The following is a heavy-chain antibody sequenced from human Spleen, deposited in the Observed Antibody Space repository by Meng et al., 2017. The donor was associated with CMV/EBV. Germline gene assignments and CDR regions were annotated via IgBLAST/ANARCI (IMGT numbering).Heavy chain of an antibody. J-gene: IGHJ6*02. D-gene: IGHD2-2*01. CDR3: ARDPRYCSSTSCYYYYYYGMDV. V-gene: IGHV3-7*01. CDR1: GFTFSSYW. Sequence: GESLKISCAASGFTFSSYWMSWVRQAPGKGLEWVANIKQDGSEKYYVDSVKCRFTISRDNAKNSLYLQMNSLRAEDTAVYYCARDPRYCSSTSCYYYYYYGMDVWGQGTTVTVSS. CDR2: IKQDGSEK.